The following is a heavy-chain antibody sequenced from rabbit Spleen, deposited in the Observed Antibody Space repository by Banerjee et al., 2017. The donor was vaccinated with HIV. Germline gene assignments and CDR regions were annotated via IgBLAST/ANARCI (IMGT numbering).Heavy chain of an antibody. J-gene: IGHJ4*01. CDR1: GFSFSSSYY. Sequence: QSLEESGGDLVKPGGTLTLTCTASGFSFSSSYYMCWVRQAPGKGLEWIACIHGGSRNNIYYASWAKGRFTISKTSSTTVTLQMTSLTAADTATYFCASAYSDVYFDLWGPGTLVTVS. V-gene: IGHV1S40*01. D-gene: IGHD6-1*01. CDR3: ASAYSDVYFDL. CDR2: IHGGSRNNI.